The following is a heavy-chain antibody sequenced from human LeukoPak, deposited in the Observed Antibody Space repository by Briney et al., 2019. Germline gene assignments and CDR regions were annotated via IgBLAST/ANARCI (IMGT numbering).Heavy chain of an antibody. CDR1: GYTLTELS. D-gene: IGHD2-21*02. CDR3: ATVLAYCGGDCYSGPFDY. J-gene: IGHJ4*02. CDR2: FDPEDGET. Sequence: ASVMVSCKVSGYTLTELSMHWVRQAPGKGLEWMGGFDPEDGETIYAQKFQGRVTMTEDTSTDTAYMELSSLRSEDTAVYYCATVLAYCGGDCYSGPFDYWGQGTLVTVSS. V-gene: IGHV1-24*01.